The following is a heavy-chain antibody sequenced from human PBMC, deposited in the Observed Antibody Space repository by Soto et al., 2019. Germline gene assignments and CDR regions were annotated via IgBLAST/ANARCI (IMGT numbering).Heavy chain of an antibody. CDR2: IYYSGST. D-gene: IGHD3-22*01. V-gene: IGHV4-39*01. Sequence: QLQLQESGPGLVKPSETLSLTCTVSGGSISSSSYYWGWIRQPPGKGLEWIGSIYYSGSTYYNPSLKSRVTISVDTSKNQFSLKLSSVTAADTAVYYCAGRTRYYDSSGYQSAFDIWGQGTMVTVSS. J-gene: IGHJ3*02. CDR1: GGSISSSSYY. CDR3: AGRTRYYDSSGYQSAFDI.